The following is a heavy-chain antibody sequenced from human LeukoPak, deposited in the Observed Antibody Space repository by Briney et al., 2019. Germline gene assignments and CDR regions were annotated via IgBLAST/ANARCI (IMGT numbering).Heavy chain of an antibody. V-gene: IGHV3-23*01. CDR2: ISGESSIT. Sequence: GGSLRLSCAASGFTFSNYVMNWVRQAPGKGLEWVSSISGESSITYYADSVKGRFTISRDNSKNTLSLQMNSLRAEDTAVYYCAKDRGAYDAFDYWGQGTLVTVSS. D-gene: IGHD3-22*01. J-gene: IGHJ4*02. CDR3: AKDRGAYDAFDY. CDR1: GFTFSNYV.